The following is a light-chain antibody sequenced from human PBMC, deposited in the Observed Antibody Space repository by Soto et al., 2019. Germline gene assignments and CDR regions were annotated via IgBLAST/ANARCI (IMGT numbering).Light chain of an antibody. Sequence: DIQMTQSPSSLSASVGDKVTISCRASQRISTYLNWYQQKPGKAPQLLIYAASSLQSGVPSRFSGSGSGTEFLLTINSLQPEDLAVYFCQQIYSTPQTFGQGTKVEIK. CDR2: AAS. CDR3: QQIYSTPQT. J-gene: IGKJ1*01. CDR1: QRISTY. V-gene: IGKV1-39*01.